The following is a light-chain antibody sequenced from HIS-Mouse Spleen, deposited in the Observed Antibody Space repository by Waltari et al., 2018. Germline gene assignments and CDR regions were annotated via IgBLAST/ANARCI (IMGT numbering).Light chain of an antibody. CDR2: EVS. Sequence: QSVLTQPPSASGTPGQRVTISCSGSSSNIGSNYVYWYQQLPGTAPKLMIYEVSNRPSGVSNRFSGSKSGNTASLTISGLQAEDEADYYCSSYTSSSTPYVFGTGTKVTVL. J-gene: IGLJ1*01. CDR1: SSNIGSNY. V-gene: IGLV2-14*01. CDR3: SSYTSSSTPYV.